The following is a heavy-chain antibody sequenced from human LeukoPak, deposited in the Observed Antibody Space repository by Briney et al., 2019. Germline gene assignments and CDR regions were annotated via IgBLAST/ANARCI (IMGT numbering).Heavy chain of an antibody. Sequence: GGSLRLSCAASGFTFNKAWMSWVRLAPGKGLEWVGRIKNKGDGGTTDYAAPVKGRFTVPRDDSKSTLYLQMNSLKTEDTAGYYCTTSGTPFEYWGQGTLVTVSS. CDR2: IKNKGDGGTT. J-gene: IGHJ4*02. CDR1: GFTFNKAW. V-gene: IGHV3-15*01. D-gene: IGHD3-10*01. CDR3: TTSGTPFEY.